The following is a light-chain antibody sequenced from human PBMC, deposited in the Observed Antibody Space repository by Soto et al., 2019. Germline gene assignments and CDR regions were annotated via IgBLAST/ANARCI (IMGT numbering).Light chain of an antibody. V-gene: IGKV1-5*01. CDR3: QQYSAYPST. J-gene: IGKJ2*01. CDR1: QTISSW. Sequence: DIQMTQSPSTLSASVGDRVTITCRASQTISSWLAWHQQKSGRAPKLLIYDASSLEGGVPSRFSGSGSGTEFTLTISSLQADDFATYYCQQYSAYPSTFGQGTKVEI. CDR2: DAS.